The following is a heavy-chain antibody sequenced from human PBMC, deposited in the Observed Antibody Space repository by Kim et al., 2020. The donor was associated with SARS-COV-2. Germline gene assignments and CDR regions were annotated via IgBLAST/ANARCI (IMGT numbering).Heavy chain of an antibody. CDR2: IIPILGIA. V-gene: IGHV1-69*04. J-gene: IGHJ6*02. Sequence: SVKVSCKASGGTFSSYAISWVRQAPGQGLEWMGRIIPILGIANYAQKFQGRVTITADKSTSTAYMELSSLRSEDTAVYYCARGLRDYSNYYYGMDVWGQ. D-gene: IGHD4-4*01. CDR1: GGTFSSYA. CDR3: ARGLRDYSNYYYGMDV.